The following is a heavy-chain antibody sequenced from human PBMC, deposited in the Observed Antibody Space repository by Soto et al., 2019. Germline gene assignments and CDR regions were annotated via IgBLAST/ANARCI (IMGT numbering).Heavy chain of an antibody. J-gene: IGHJ6*02. V-gene: IGHV3-30*18. CDR2: ISYDGSNK. Sequence: QVQLVESGGGVVQPGRSLRLSCAASGFTFSSYGMHWVRQAPGKGLEWVAVISYDGSNKYYADSVKGRFTISRDNSKNTLYLQMNSLRAEDTAVYYCAKSALLEGLFYGMDVWGQGTTVTVSS. D-gene: IGHD3-3*01. CDR3: AKSALLEGLFYGMDV. CDR1: GFTFSSYG.